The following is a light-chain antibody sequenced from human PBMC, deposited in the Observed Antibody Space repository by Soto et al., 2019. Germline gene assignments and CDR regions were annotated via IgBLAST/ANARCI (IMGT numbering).Light chain of an antibody. CDR3: QQYGNSFVG. CDR2: LTS. CDR1: QAVNTI. Sequence: EIVLTQSPATLSSFPGDRVTLSCRASQAVNTIFSWYHHKPVHAPRLLIYLTSNRAAGIPARFSGSGSETDFTLTISDVEPEDFAVYYCQQYGNSFVGFGQGTKVDIK. J-gene: IGKJ1*01. V-gene: IGKV3D-11*03.